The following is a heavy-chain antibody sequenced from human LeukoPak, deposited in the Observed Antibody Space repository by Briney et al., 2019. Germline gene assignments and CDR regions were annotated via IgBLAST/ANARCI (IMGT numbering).Heavy chain of an antibody. V-gene: IGHV4-59*12. J-gene: IGHJ4*02. Sequence: PSETLSLTCTVSGGSISSYYWSWIRQPPGKGLEWIGYIYYSGSTNYNPSLKSRVTISVDTSKNQFSLKLSSVTAADTAVYYCAREPYIVVVPAAMRPFDYWGQGTLVTVSS. D-gene: IGHD2-2*01. CDR2: IYYSGST. CDR3: AREPYIVVVPAAMRPFDY. CDR1: GGSISSYY.